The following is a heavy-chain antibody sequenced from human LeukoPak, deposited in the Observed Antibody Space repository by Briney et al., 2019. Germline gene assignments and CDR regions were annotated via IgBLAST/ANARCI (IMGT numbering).Heavy chain of an antibody. CDR1: GYTFTGYD. J-gene: IGHJ5*02. Sequence: ASVKVSCKASGYTFTGYDMHWVRQAPGQGLEWMGWINPNSGGTNYAQKFQGRVTMTRDTSISTAYMELSRLRSDDTAVYYCARVAVVKVWFDPWGQGTLVTVSS. CDR3: ARVAVVKVWFDP. D-gene: IGHD4-23*01. V-gene: IGHV1-2*02. CDR2: INPNSGGT.